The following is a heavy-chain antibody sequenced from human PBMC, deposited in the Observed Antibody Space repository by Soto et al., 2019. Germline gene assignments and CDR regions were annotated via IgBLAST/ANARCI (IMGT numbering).Heavy chain of an antibody. J-gene: IGHJ6*02. CDR1: GGSISGDS. CDR3: ARESGRKYYDFWSGYDYGMDV. Sequence: SETLSLTCTVSGGSISGDSWSWIRQSPGKGLEWIGYISYSGSTNYNPSLKSRVTISVDTSKNQFSLKLSSVTAADTAVYYCARESGRKYYDFWSGYDYGMDVWGQGTTVTVSS. D-gene: IGHD3-3*01. V-gene: IGHV4-59*01. CDR2: ISYSGST.